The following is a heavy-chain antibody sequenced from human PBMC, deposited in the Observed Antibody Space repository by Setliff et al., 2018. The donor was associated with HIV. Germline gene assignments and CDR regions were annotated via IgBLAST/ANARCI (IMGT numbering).Heavy chain of an antibody. D-gene: IGHD2-21*02. CDR3: ARWGDYYFDY. CDR1: GYPIRNGYN. J-gene: IGHJ4*02. V-gene: IGHV4-38-2*02. Sequence: PSETLSLTCTVSGYPIRNGYNWGWIRQPPGKGMEWIGSIYQTGSTNYNPSLKSRVAISVDTSKNQFSLKLTSVAAADTAVYYCARWGDYYFDYWGQGTLVTVSS. CDR2: IYQTGST.